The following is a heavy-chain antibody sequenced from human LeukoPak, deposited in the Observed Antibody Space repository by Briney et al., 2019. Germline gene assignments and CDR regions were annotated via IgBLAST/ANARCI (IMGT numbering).Heavy chain of an antibody. Sequence: QPGGSLRLSCAASGFTFSNYWMSWVRQAPGKGLEWVANIKQDGSEEVYVDSLKGRFTISRDNAKNSLFLQMNTLRAEDTAVYYCARDPYSSTWSYGMDVWGQGTTVTVSS. J-gene: IGHJ6*02. CDR1: GFTFSNYW. CDR3: ARDPYSSTWSYGMDV. V-gene: IGHV3-7*05. D-gene: IGHD6-6*01. CDR2: IKQDGSEE.